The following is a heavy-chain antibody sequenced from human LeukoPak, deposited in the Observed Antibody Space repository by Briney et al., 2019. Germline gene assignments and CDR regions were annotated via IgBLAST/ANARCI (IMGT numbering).Heavy chain of an antibody. J-gene: IGHJ3*02. CDR2: ISGSGGST. Sequence: PGGSLRLSCAASGFTFSSYAMSWVRQAPGKGLEWVSAISGSGGSTYYADSVKGRFTISRDNSKNTLYLQMNSLRAEDTAVYYCAKGRYDYVWGPKDAFDIWGQGTMVTVSS. CDR1: GFTFSSYA. V-gene: IGHV3-23*01. CDR3: AKGRYDYVWGPKDAFDI. D-gene: IGHD3-16*01.